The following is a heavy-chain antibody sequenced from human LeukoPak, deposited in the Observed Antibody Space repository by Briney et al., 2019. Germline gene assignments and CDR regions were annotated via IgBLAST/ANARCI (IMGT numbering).Heavy chain of an antibody. Sequence: GESLKISCKGSGYTFNCYWIGWVRQMPGTGLEWMGIIYPADSDTRYSPSFQGQVTISADKSISTAYLQWSSLKASDTAIYYCARTTAAAVDAFDIWGQGTMVTVSS. CDR2: IYPADSDT. CDR3: ARTTAAAVDAFDI. D-gene: IGHD6-13*01. J-gene: IGHJ3*02. V-gene: IGHV5-51*01. CDR1: GYTFNCYW.